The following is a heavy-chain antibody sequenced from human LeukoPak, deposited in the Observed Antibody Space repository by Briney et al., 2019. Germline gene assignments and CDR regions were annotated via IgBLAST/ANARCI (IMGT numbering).Heavy chain of an antibody. D-gene: IGHD5-18*01. J-gene: IGHJ4*02. CDR1: GGTFSSYA. Sequence: SVKVSCKASGGTFSSYAMSWVRQAPGQGLEWMGGIIPIFGTANYAQKFQGRVTITTDESTSTAYMELSSLRSEDTAVYYCARALSGYSYGLRWYYFDYWGQGTLVTVSS. CDR2: IIPIFGTA. CDR3: ARALSGYSYGLRWYYFDY. V-gene: IGHV1-69*05.